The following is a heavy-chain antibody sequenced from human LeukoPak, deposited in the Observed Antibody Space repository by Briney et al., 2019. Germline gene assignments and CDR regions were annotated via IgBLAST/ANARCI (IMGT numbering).Heavy chain of an antibody. CDR1: GFTFSSHG. V-gene: IGHV3-33*01. CDR2: IWYDGSKK. Sequence: PGRPLRLSCAASGFTFSSHGMHWVRQAPGKGLEWVAVIWYDGSKKYYVDSVKGRFTISRDNSKNMLYLQMNSLRAEDTAVYHCASFRGGDSSGCYEYWGQGTLVTVSS. D-gene: IGHD3-22*01. J-gene: IGHJ4*02. CDR3: ASFRGGDSSGCYEY.